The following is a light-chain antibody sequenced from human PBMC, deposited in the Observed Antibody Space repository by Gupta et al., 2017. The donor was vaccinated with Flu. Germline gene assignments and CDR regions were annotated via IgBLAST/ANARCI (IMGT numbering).Light chain of an antibody. J-gene: IGKJ2*03. CDR3: QQSHSTPS. Sequence: DIQMTQSPSSLSASVGDRVTITCRASQSISSYLNWYQQKPGKAPQHLIYAASSLQSGVPSRFSGSGSGTDFTLTISSLQPEDFATYYCQQSHSTPSFGQGTKLEIK. CDR1: QSISSY. CDR2: AAS. V-gene: IGKV1-39*01.